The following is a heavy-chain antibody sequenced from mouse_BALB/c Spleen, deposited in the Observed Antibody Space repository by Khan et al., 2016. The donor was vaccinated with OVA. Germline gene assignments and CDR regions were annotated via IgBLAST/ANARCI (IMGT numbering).Heavy chain of an antibody. CDR3: ARDHPDYGVEY. Sequence: QVQLKQSGPGLVAPSQSLSITCTVSGFSLTDYAVSWIRQPPGKGLEWLGVIWAGGSNSYNSVLNSRLSISTDNSTSQVFLKVNCLQTDNTAMYYCARDHPDYGVEYWGQGTSVTVSS. V-gene: IGHV2-6-5*01. CDR2: IWAGGSN. J-gene: IGHJ4*01. CDR1: GFSLTDYA.